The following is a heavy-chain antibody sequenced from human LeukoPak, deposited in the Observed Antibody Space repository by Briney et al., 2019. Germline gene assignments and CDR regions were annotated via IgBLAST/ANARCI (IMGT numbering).Heavy chain of an antibody. CDR3: ATVDTAMVFVY. Sequence: ASVKVSCKASGGTFSSYAISWVRQAPGQGLEWMGGIIPIFGTAHYAQKLQGRVTITADESTSTDYMELSSLRSEDTAVYYCATVDTAMVFVYWGQGTLVTVSS. CDR2: IIPIFGTA. J-gene: IGHJ4*02. V-gene: IGHV1-69*01. D-gene: IGHD5-18*01. CDR1: GGTFSSYA.